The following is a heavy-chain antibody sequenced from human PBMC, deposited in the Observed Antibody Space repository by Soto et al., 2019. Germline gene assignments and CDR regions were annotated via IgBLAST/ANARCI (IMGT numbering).Heavy chain of an antibody. CDR2: IIPIFGTA. D-gene: IGHD3-22*01. CDR3: ARDLSKGGSGYYSVPNWFDP. Sequence: SVKVSCKASGGTFSSYAISWVRQAPGQGLEWMGGIIPIFGTANYAQKFQGRVTITADESTSTAYMELSSLRSEDTAVYYCARDLSKGGSGYYSVPNWFDPWGQGTLVTV. J-gene: IGHJ5*02. CDR1: GGTFSSYA. V-gene: IGHV1-69*13.